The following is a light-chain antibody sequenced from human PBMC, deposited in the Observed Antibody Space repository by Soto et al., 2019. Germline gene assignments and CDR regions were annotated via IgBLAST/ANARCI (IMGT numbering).Light chain of an antibody. CDR1: SSHIGSNT. V-gene: IGLV1-44*01. Sequence: QSVLTQPPSPSATPGPRVTTTCSGSSSHIGSNTVNWYQQLPGTAPKLLIYSNNQRPSGVPDRFSGSKSGTSASLAICGLQSEDEADYYCAAWDDSLNGRYVFGTGTKVTVL. CDR3: AAWDDSLNGRYV. J-gene: IGLJ1*01. CDR2: SNN.